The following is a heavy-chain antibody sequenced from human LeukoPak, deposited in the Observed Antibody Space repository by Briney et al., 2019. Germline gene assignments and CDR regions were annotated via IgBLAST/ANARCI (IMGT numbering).Heavy chain of an antibody. CDR2: SIPIFGTA. CDR3: AREGVGATKSFDY. CDR1: VGTFISYA. Sequence: GASVKVSCKGSVGTFISYAISGGRQAPGQGGEWGGGSIPIFGTANYAHKFQGRVTITADESTSTDYMELSSLRSEDTAVYYCAREGVGATKSFDYWGQGTLVTVSS. V-gene: IGHV1-69*13. J-gene: IGHJ4*02. D-gene: IGHD1-26*01.